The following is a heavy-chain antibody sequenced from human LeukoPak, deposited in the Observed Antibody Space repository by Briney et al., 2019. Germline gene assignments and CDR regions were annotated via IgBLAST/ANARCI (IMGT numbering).Heavy chain of an antibody. V-gene: IGHV3-30*04. CDR2: ISYDGSNK. J-gene: IGHJ4*02. D-gene: IGHD2-21*02. CDR1: GFTFSSYA. Sequence: GRSLRLSCAASGFTFSSYAMHWVRQAPGKGLEWVAVISYDGSNKYYADSVKGRFTISRDNSKNTLYLQMSSLRAEDTAVYYCARDRYGAVTAYYFDYWGQGTLVTVSS. CDR3: ARDRYGAVTAYYFDY.